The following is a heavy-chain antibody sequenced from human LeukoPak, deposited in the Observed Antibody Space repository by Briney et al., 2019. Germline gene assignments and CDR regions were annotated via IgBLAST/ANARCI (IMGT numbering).Heavy chain of an antibody. V-gene: IGHV4-34*01. Sequence: SETLSLTCAVYGGSFSGYYWSWIRQPPGKGLEWIGEINHSGSTNYNPSLKSRVTISVDTSKNQFSLKLSSVTAADTAVYYCARIIKLVRGVIIHKYYFDYWGQGTLVTVSS. CDR1: GGSFSGYY. J-gene: IGHJ4*02. CDR2: INHSGST. CDR3: ARIIKLVRGVIIHKYYFDY. D-gene: IGHD3-10*01.